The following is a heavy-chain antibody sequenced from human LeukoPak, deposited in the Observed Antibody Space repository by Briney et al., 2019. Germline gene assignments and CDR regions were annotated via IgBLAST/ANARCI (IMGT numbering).Heavy chain of an antibody. J-gene: IGHJ4*02. CDR1: GYTFTGYY. D-gene: IGHD5-12*01. Sequence: GASVKVSCKASGYTFTGYYMHWVRQAPGQGLEWMGWINPNSGGTNYAQKFQGRVTMTRDTSISTAYMELSRLRSDDTAVYYCARVKYSGYEIIRIDYWGQGTLVTVSS. CDR2: INPNSGGT. V-gene: IGHV1-2*02. CDR3: ARVKYSGYEIIRIDY.